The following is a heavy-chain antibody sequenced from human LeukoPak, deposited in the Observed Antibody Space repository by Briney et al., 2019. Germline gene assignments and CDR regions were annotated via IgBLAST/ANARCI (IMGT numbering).Heavy chain of an antibody. J-gene: IGHJ6*03. Sequence: SETLSLTCAVYGGSFSGYYWSWIRQPPGKGLEWIGEINHSGSTNYNPCLKSRVTISGDTSKNQFSLKLRSVTAADTAVYFCARVGYSYVINDWSRTGLGAYPTKYYYHMDVWGKGTTVTVSS. CDR3: ARVGYSYVINDWSRTGLGAYPTKYYYHMDV. CDR1: GGSFSGYY. CDR2: INHSGST. D-gene: IGHD5-18*01. V-gene: IGHV4-34*01.